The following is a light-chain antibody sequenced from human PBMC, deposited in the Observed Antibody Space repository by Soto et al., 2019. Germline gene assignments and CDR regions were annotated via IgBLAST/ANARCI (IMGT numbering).Light chain of an antibody. CDR3: SSYTTNNTVV. Sequence: QSALTQPASVSGSPGQSITISCTGTSSDVGGYNYVSWYQQHPGKAPKLMIYAVTDRPSGVSSRFSGSKSGNTASLTISDLQGEDEADYYCSSYTTNNTVVFGGGTKLTVL. J-gene: IGLJ2*01. V-gene: IGLV2-14*01. CDR2: AVT. CDR1: SSDVGGYNY.